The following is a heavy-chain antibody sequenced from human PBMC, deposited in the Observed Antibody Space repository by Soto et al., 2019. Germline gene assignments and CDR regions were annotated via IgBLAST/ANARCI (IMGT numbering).Heavy chain of an antibody. D-gene: IGHD3-10*01. V-gene: IGHV1-69*06. CDR1: GGTLSDHG. CDR2: TIPVFNTA. J-gene: IGHJ3*02. CDR3: ARGVYGSGNYYTGPSAFDI. Sequence: QVQLEQSGAEVKKPGSSVKISCKASGGTLSDHGVSWLRQALGQGLEWVGGTIPVFNTAKYAPKFQGRVTIAADKSTNIAYMKLGSLRSDDTAFYYCARGVYGSGNYYTGPSAFDIWGQGTLVIVSS.